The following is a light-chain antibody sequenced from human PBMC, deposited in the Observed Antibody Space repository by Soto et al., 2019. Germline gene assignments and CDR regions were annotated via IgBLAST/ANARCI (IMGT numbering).Light chain of an antibody. Sequence: DIVVTQSPLSLPVTPGEPASISCRSSHSLLHSNGYNYLDWYLQKPGQSPQLLIYLGSDRASGVPDRFSGSGSGTDFTLKITRVEAEDVGVYYCMQSLQTPWTFGQGTKVEI. V-gene: IGKV2-28*01. J-gene: IGKJ1*01. CDR1: HSLLHSNGYNY. CDR2: LGS. CDR3: MQSLQTPWT.